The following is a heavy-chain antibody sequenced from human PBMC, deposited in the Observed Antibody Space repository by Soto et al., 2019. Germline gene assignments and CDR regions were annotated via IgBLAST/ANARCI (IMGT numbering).Heavy chain of an antibody. CDR2: IYYSGST. D-gene: IGHD3-9*01. J-gene: IGHJ6*03. V-gene: IGHV4-59*08. Sequence: QVQLQESGPGLVKPSETLSLTCTVSGGSISSYYWSWIRQPPGKGLEWIGYIYYSGSTNYNPSLKSRVTISVDTSKNQFSLKLSSVTAADTAVYYWARMSTIDYYYYYMDVWGKGTTVTVSS. CDR1: GGSISSYY. CDR3: ARMSTIDYYYYYMDV.